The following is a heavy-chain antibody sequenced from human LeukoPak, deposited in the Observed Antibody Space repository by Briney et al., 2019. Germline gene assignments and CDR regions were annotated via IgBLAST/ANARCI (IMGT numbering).Heavy chain of an antibody. CDR2: IYYSGST. CDR3: ARAREFYSDSNAYEV. Sequence: SETLSLTCTVSGGSISSYYWSWIRQPPGKGLGWIGYIYYSGSTTYNPSLKRRVNISVDTSKNQFSLKLRSVTAADTAVYCCARAREFYSDSNAYEVWGQGTRVTVSS. D-gene: IGHD3-22*01. J-gene: IGHJ3*01. CDR1: GGSISSYY. V-gene: IGHV4-59*08.